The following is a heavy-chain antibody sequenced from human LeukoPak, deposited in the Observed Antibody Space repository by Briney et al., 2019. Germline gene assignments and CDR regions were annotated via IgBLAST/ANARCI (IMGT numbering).Heavy chain of an antibody. CDR1: GGSISSYY. V-gene: IGHV4-4*07. D-gene: IGHD6-25*01. J-gene: IGHJ5*02. CDR3: ARTPSGRSPGINWFDP. Sequence: TSETLSLTCTVSGGSISSYYWSWIRQPAGKGLEWIGRIYTSGSTNYNPSLKSRVTISVDTSKNQFSLKLSSVTAADTAVYYCARTPSGRSPGINWFDPWGQGTLVTVSS. CDR2: IYTSGST.